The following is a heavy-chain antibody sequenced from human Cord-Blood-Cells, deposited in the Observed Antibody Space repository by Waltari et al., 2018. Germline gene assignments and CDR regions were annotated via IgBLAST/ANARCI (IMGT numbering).Heavy chain of an antibody. J-gene: IGHJ6*02. V-gene: IGHV3-74*01. CDR2: INSDGSST. D-gene: IGHD4-17*01. CDR3: ARSIRLPTVTTYYYYYGMDV. Sequence: EVQLVESGGGLVQPGGSLRLSCAASGFTFSSYWMHWVRQAPGKGLVWVSRINSDGSSTSYADSVKGRFTISRDNAKNTLYLQMNSLRAEDTAVYYCARSIRLPTVTTYYYYYGMDVGGQGTTVTVSS. CDR1: GFTFSSYW.